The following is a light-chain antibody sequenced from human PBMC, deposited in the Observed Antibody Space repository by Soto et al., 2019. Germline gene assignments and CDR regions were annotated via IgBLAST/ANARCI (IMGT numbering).Light chain of an antibody. CDR1: SSNIGAGYD. V-gene: IGLV1-40*01. Sequence: QLVLTQPPSVSGAPGQRVTISCTGSSSNIGAGYDVHWYQQLPGTAPKLLIYANSNRPSGVPDRFSGSKSGTSASLAITGLQAEDEAHYYCQSYDTSLSGFWLFGGGTKLTVL. CDR3: QSYDTSLSGFWL. CDR2: ANS. J-gene: IGLJ3*02.